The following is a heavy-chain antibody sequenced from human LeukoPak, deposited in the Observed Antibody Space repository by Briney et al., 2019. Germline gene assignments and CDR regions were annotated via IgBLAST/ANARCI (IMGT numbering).Heavy chain of an antibody. CDR3: ARVGSGSYPYYYYYMDV. Sequence: SETLSLTCTVSGGLISISTYYWGWIRQPPGKGLEWIGSIYYSGTTHYNPSLKSRVTIAVDTSKNQFSLKLSSVTAADTAVYYCARVGSGSYPYYYYYMDVWGKGTTVTVSS. V-gene: IGHV4-39*07. CDR1: GGLISISTYY. J-gene: IGHJ6*03. D-gene: IGHD3-10*01. CDR2: IYYSGTT.